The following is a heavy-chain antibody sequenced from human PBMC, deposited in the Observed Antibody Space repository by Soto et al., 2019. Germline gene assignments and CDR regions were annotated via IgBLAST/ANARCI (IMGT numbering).Heavy chain of an antibody. J-gene: IGHJ4*02. CDR3: AKELGNVYQLLHLFDY. V-gene: IGHV3-30*18. D-gene: IGHD2-2*01. Sequence: GGSLRLSCAASGFTFSSYGMHWVRQAPGKGLEWVAVISYDGSNKYYADSVKGRFTISRDNSKNTLYLQMNSLRAEDTAVYYCAKELGNVYQLLHLFDYWGQGTLVTVSS. CDR1: GFTFSSYG. CDR2: ISYDGSNK.